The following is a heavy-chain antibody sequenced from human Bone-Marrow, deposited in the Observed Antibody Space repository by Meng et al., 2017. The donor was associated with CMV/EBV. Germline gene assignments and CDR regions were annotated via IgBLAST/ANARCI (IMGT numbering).Heavy chain of an antibody. CDR2: IYPGDSDT. J-gene: IGHJ4*02. V-gene: IGHV5-51*01. CDR3: ACNSETYSTATY. D-gene: IGHD1-26*01. Sequence: GESLKISCKGSGYSFTSHWIGWVRQMPGRGLEWMGIIYPGDSDTRYNPSFRGQVIISVDKSISTAYLQWRSLKASDTAIYYCACNSETYSTATYWGQGTLVTVSS. CDR1: GYSFTSHW.